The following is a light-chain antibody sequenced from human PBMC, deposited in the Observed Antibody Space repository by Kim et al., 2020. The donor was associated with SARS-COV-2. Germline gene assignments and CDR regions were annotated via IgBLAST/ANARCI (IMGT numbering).Light chain of an antibody. CDR2: GEN. J-gene: IGLJ2*01. Sequence: SSELTQDPAVSVALGQTVRITCQGVSLRNFYASWYQQRPGQAPVLVIYGENNRPSGIPDRFSGSTSGGTASLTITGAQAEDEGDYFCKSRDSSGSHLVFGGGTQLTVL. CDR3: KSRDSSGSHLV. CDR1: SLRNFY. V-gene: IGLV3-19*01.